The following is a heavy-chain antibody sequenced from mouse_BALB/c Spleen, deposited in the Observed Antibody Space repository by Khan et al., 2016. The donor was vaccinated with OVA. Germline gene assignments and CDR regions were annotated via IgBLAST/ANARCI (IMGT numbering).Heavy chain of an antibody. CDR3: ARIEGGGFDY. CDR1: GYSITSDYA. J-gene: IGHJ2*01. V-gene: IGHV3-2*02. CDR2: ISYSGNT. Sequence: EVELVESGPGLVKPSQSLSLTCTVTGYSITSDYAWNWIRQFPGNKLEWMGYISYSGNTKYNPSLKSRISITRDTSKNQFFLQLNFVTIEDTATYYCARIEGGGFDYWGQGTTVTVSS.